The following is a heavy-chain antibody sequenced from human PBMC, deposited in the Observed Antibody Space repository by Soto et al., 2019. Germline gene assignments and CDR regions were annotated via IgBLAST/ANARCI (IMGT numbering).Heavy chain of an antibody. V-gene: IGHV3-23*01. J-gene: IGHJ1*01. CDR2: ISGSGGST. D-gene: IGHD6-13*01. Sequence: GGSLRLSCAASGFTFSSYAMSWVRQAPGKGLEWVSAISGSGGSTYYADSVKGRFTISRDNSKNTLYLQMNSLRAEDTAVYYCAKGLHSSWYITYFQHWGQGTLVTVSS. CDR1: GFTFSSYA. CDR3: AKGLHSSWYITYFQH.